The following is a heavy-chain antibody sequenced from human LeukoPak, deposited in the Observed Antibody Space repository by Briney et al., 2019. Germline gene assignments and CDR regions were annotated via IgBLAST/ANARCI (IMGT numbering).Heavy chain of an antibody. D-gene: IGHD5-12*01. CDR2: IYYSGST. V-gene: IGHV4-59*12. J-gene: IGHJ4*02. CDR3: ARLPFNSGYEYFDY. Sequence: SETLSLTCTVSGGSISSYYWSWIRQPPGKGLEWIGYIYYSGSTNYNPSLKSRVTISVDTSKNQFSLKLSSVTAADTAVYSCARLPFNSGYEYFDYWGQGILVTVSS. CDR1: GGSISSYY.